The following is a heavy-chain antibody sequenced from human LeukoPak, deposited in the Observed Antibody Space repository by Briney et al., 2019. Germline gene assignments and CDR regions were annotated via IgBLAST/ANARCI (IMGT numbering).Heavy chain of an antibody. D-gene: IGHD3-16*01. V-gene: IGHV3-23*01. CDR2: ISGGST. Sequence: GGSLTLSCAASGFTFSSFAMSWVREAPGKGLEWVSAISGGSTYYADSVKGRFTISRDNSKNTLYLQMNSLRAEDTAVYYCAKDGPYYDYVWGSWGQGTLVTVSS. CDR3: AKDGPYYDYVWGS. CDR1: GFTFSSFA. J-gene: IGHJ4*02.